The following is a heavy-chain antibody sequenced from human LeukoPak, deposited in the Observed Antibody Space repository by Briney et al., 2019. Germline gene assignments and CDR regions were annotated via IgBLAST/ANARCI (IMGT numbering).Heavy chain of an antibody. J-gene: IGHJ4*02. CDR3: AREEGKQQMEAFDY. V-gene: IGHV3-21*01. Sequence: GGSLRLSCAASGFTFSTYSMNWVRQAPGRGLEWVSSIGGSSTSIYYAGSIKGRFTISRDNAKNSLYLQMNSLRAEDTAVYYCAREEGKQQMEAFDYWGQGTLVTVSS. CDR2: IGGSSTSI. D-gene: IGHD6-13*01. CDR1: GFTFSTYS.